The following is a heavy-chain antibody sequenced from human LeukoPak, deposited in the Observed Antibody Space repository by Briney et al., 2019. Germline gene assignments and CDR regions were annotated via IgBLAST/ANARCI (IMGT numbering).Heavy chain of an antibody. CDR3: AKDRYGDYDWFDP. CDR2: ISGSGGST. D-gene: IGHD4-17*01. CDR1: GFTFSSYA. V-gene: IGHV3-23*01. Sequence: PGGSLRLSCAASGFTFSSYAMGWVRQAPGRGLEWVSAISGSGGSTYYADSVKGRFTISRDNSKNTLYLQMNSLRAEDTAVYYCAKDRYGDYDWFDPWGQGTLVTVSS. J-gene: IGHJ5*02.